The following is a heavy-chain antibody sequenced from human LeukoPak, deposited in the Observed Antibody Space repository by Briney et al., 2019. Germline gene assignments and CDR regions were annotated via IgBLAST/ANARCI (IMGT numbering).Heavy chain of an antibody. J-gene: IGHJ3*02. CDR3: ARETAFWSGSIDAFDI. CDR1: GYSISSGYY. Sequence: SETLSLTCTVSGYSISSGYYWGWIRQPPGKGLEWIGSIYPSGSTYYYPSLKSRVTISVDTSKNQFSLKLSSVTAADTAVYYCARETAFWSGSIDAFDIWGQGTMVTVSS. D-gene: IGHD3-3*01. V-gene: IGHV4-38-2*02. CDR2: IYPSGST.